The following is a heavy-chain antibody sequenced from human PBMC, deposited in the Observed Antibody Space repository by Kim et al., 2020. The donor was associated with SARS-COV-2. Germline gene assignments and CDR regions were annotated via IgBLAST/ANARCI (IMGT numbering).Heavy chain of an antibody. CDR2: ISSKTSDV. CDR3: ARGDRLLWPPTGGYGMDV. CDR1: GFTFRDYS. J-gene: IGHJ6*02. D-gene: IGHD2-21*02. V-gene: IGHV3-21*01. Sequence: GGSLRLSCAATGFTFRDYSMSWVRQAPGKGLEWVSVISSKTSDVYYAASVKGRFTISRDNAKNSLFLQMNSLRVEDMAVYYCARGDRLLWPPTGGYGMDVWGQGTTVTVSS.